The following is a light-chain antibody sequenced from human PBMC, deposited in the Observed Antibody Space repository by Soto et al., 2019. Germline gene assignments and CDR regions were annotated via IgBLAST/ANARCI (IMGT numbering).Light chain of an antibody. V-gene: IGKV3-11*02. Sequence: ELVLTQSPVTLSLSPGDTATLSCRASESVDRYLAWYQQKPGQAPRLLMYDTSKRATGIPARFSGSGYGRDFTLTISSLEPEDFAVYYCQQRSNWPLTFGGGTKVEIK. CDR1: ESVDRY. CDR2: DTS. J-gene: IGKJ4*01. CDR3: QQRSNWPLT.